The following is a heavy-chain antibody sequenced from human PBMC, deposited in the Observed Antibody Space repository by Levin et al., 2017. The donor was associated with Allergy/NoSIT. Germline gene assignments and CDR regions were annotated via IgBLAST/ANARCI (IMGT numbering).Heavy chain of an antibody. V-gene: IGHV3-66*01. Sequence: GGSLRLSCAASGLTVSSNYMTWVRQAPGKGLEWVSIIFSAGSTYYADSVEGRFTISRDNSKNTLFLQMNSLRAEDTAVYYCARVGITVPGNDYWGQGTLVTVSS. CDR2: IFSAGST. D-gene: IGHD6-19*01. CDR1: GLTVSSNY. J-gene: IGHJ4*02. CDR3: ARVGITVPGNDY.